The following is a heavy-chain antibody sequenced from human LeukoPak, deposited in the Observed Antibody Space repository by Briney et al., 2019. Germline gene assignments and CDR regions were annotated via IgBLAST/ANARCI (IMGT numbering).Heavy chain of an antibody. CDR1: GGTFSSYA. CDR3: ARQRYSSSWYGRGPNWFDP. Sequence: ASVKVSCKASGGTFSSYAISWVRQAPGQGLEWMGGIIPIFGTANYAQKFQGRVTITADKSTSTAYMEPRSLRSDDTAVYYCARQRYSSSWYGRGPNWFDPWGQGTLVTVSS. CDR2: IIPIFGTA. V-gene: IGHV1-69*06. J-gene: IGHJ5*02. D-gene: IGHD6-13*01.